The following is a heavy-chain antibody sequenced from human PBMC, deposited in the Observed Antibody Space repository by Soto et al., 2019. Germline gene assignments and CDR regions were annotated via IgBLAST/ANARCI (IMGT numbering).Heavy chain of an antibody. D-gene: IGHD4-17*01. J-gene: IGHJ4*02. CDR1: GFTFNYYG. CDR3: AKAGATVTTHF. V-gene: IGHV3-30*18. CDR2: ISYDGSSK. Sequence: QVQLVESGGGIVQPGRSLRLSCAASGFTFNYYGMHWVRQAPGKGLAWVAFISYDGSSKYYADSVKGRFTISRDNSKNTLYLQMDSLRAGDTAVYYCAKAGATVTTHFWGQGTLATVSS.